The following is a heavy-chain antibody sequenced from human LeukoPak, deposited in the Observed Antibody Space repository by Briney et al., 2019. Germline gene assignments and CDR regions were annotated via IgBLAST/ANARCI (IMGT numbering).Heavy chain of an antibody. CDR2: ISAYNGNT. CDR3: ARDRSSGGIVGATTYDP. CDR1: GYTFTSYG. J-gene: IGHJ5*02. D-gene: IGHD1-26*01. Sequence: GASVKVSCKASGYTFTSYGISWVRQAPGQGLEWMGWISAYNGNTNYAQKLQGRVTMTTDTSTSTAYMELRSLRSDDTAVYYCARDRSSGGIVGATTYDPWGQGTLVTVSS. V-gene: IGHV1-18*01.